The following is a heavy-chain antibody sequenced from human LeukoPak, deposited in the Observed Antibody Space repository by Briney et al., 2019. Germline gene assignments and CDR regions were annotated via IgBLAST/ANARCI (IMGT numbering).Heavy chain of an antibody. CDR2: ISTYSGRI. CDR3: ARGSYYVH. CDR1: GYTFTNYG. Sequence: GASVKVSCKASGYTFTNYGISWVRQAPGQRLEWMGWISTYSGRIKYAQNFQGRLTMTTDTSTSTAYMDLRGLTSDDTAMYYCARGSYYVHWGQGTLVTVSS. J-gene: IGHJ4*02. V-gene: IGHV1-18*01. D-gene: IGHD1-26*01.